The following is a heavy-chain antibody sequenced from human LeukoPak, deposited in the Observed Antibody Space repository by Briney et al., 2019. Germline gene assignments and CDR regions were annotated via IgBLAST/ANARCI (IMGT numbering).Heavy chain of an antibody. Sequence: PGGSLRLSCAASGFTVSSNYMSWVRQAPGKGLEWVSVIYGGGSTYYADSVKGRFTISRDNSKNTLYLQMKSLRAEDTAVYYCAKAGLQYYYDSSGYYSFFDYWGQGTLVTVSS. J-gene: IGHJ4*02. CDR3: AKAGLQYYYDSSGYYSFFDY. V-gene: IGHV3-53*01. CDR2: IYGGGST. CDR1: GFTVSSNY. D-gene: IGHD3-22*01.